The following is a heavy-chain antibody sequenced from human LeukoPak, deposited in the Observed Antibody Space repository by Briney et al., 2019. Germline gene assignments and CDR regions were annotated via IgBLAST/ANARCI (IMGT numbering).Heavy chain of an antibody. D-gene: IGHD3-16*02. Sequence: ASVNVSRKASGYTFTRYGITWVRQAPGQGLEWMGWISAYNGNTNYAQKVQGRVTMTTDTSTSTAYMELRSLRSDDTAVYYCARSQYDYIWGNYRNPDYWGQGTLATVSS. V-gene: IGHV1-18*01. CDR3: ARSQYDYIWGNYRNPDY. CDR1: GYTFTRYG. J-gene: IGHJ4*02. CDR2: ISAYNGNT.